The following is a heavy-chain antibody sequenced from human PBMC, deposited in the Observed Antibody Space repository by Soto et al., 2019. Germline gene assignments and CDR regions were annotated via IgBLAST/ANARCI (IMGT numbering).Heavy chain of an antibody. V-gene: IGHV3-9*01. CDR3: AKGRYDFWSPYYFDS. D-gene: IGHD3-3*01. CDR1: GFTFDDYS. CDR2: ITWNSRVL. J-gene: IGHJ4*02. Sequence: ELQLVESGGALVQPGQSLRLSCAASGFTFDDYSVHWVRQVPGKGLEWVSGITWNSRVLAYADSVKGRFTISRDNARNSLYLQMDSLRDEDTALYYCAKGRYDFWSPYYFDSWGQGTLVTVSS.